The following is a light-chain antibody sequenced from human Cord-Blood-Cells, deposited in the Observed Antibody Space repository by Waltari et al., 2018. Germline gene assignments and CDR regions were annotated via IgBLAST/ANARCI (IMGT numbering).Light chain of an antibody. J-gene: IGLJ1*01. CDR3: CSYAGSSTYV. CDR1: SSDVGSYNL. CDR2: EGS. V-gene: IGLV2-23*01. Sequence: QSALTQPASVSGSPGQSITISCTGTSSDVGSYNLASWYQQHPGKAPKIMIYEGSKRPSGVSNRFSGSKSGNTASLTISGLQAEDEADYYCCSYAGSSTYVFGTGTKVTVL.